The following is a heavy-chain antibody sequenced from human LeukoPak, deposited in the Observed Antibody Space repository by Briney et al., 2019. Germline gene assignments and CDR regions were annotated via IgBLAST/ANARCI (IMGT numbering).Heavy chain of an antibody. CDR3: AKVLLWFGELFGAFDI. V-gene: IGHV3-48*04. D-gene: IGHD3-10*01. J-gene: IGHJ3*02. CDR2: ISSSSRTI. Sequence: GGSLRLSCAASGFTFSNYRMNWVRQAPGKGLEWVSYISSSSRTIDYVDSVKGRFTISRDNAKNSLYLQMNSLRAEDTALYYCAKVLLWFGELFGAFDIWGQGTMVTVSS. CDR1: GFTFSNYR.